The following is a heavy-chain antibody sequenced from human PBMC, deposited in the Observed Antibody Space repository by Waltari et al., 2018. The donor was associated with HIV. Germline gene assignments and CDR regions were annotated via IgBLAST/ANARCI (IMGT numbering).Heavy chain of an antibody. CDR1: GCTFGSYT. CDR2: IIPMFGTA. J-gene: IGHJ3*01. CDR3: ARGGCSGGTCYSKSFDL. Sequence: QVQLVQSGAEVKQPESSVKVSCKASGCTFGSYTITWVRQAPGQGPEWMGGIIPMFGTATYAQKFQGRVTMTADKSTNTVYLELSTLRFDDTALYYCARGGCSGGTCYSKSFDLWGQGTMVTVSS. D-gene: IGHD2-21*01. V-gene: IGHV1-69*06.